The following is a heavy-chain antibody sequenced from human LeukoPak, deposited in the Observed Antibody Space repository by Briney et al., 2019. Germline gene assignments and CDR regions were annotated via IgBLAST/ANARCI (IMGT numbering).Heavy chain of an antibody. J-gene: IGHJ4*02. Sequence: ASVKVSCKASGGTFSSYAISWVRQAPGQGLEWMGRIIPILGIANYAQKFQGRVTITADKSTSTAYMELSSLRSEDTAVYYCARDTPAYANGEYDYWGQGTLVTVSS. CDR2: IIPILGIA. V-gene: IGHV1-69*04. D-gene: IGHD2-8*01. CDR1: GGTFSSYA. CDR3: ARDTPAYANGEYDY.